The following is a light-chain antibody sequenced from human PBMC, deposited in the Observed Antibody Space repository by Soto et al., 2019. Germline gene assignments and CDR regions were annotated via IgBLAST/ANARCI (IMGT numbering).Light chain of an antibody. Sequence: QSVLTQPPSVSAAPGQKVTISCSGSSSNIGNNYVSWYQQLPGTAPKPLIYENNKRPSGIPDRFSGSKSGTSATLGITGLQTGDEADYYCGTWDSSLSAHVVFGGGTQLTVL. CDR2: ENN. CDR1: SSNIGNNY. J-gene: IGLJ2*01. V-gene: IGLV1-51*02. CDR3: GTWDSSLSAHVV.